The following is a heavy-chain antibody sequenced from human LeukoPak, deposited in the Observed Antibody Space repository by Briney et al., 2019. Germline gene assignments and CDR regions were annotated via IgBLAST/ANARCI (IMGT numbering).Heavy chain of an antibody. CDR2: ISAYNGNT. CDR1: GYTFTSYG. V-gene: IGHV1-18*01. CDR3: AREGELERYFDY. J-gene: IGHJ4*02. Sequence: ASVRVSCKASGYTFTSYGISWVRQAPGQGLEWMGWISAYNGNTNYAQKLQGRVTMTTDTSTSTAYMGLRSLRSDDTAVYYCAREGELERYFDYWGQGTLVTVSS. D-gene: IGHD1-1*01.